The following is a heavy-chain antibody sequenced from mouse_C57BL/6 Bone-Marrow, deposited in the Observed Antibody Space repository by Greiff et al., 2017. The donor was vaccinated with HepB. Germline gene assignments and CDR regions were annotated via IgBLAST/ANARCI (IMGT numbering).Heavy chain of an antibody. Sequence: EVKLMESGGGLVKPGGSLKLSCAASGFTFSDYGMHWVRQAPEKGLEWVAYISSGSCTIYYADTVKGRFTISRDNAKNTLFLQMTSLRSEDTAMYYCAREVNWDGSYAMDYWGQGTSVTVAS. J-gene: IGHJ4*01. CDR2: ISSGSCTI. CDR1: GFTFSDYG. CDR3: AREVNWDGSYAMDY. V-gene: IGHV5-17*01. D-gene: IGHD4-1*01.